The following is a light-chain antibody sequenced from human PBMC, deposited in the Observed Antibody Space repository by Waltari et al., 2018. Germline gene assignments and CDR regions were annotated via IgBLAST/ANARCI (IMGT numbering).Light chain of an antibody. CDR2: GAS. J-gene: IGKJ4*01. CDR3: QQYGTSPLLT. CDR1: QTITNNY. Sequence: EIVLTQSPGTLSLSPGERVTLSCKASQTITNNYLAWYQQKPGQPPRLFICGASIRATGIPDRFSGSGSGTDFTLTISRLEPEDFAVYYCQQYGTSPLLTFGGGTKVEIK. V-gene: IGKV3-20*01.